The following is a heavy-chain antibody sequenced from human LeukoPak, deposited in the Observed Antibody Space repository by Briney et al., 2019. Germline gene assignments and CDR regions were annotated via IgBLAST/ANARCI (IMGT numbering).Heavy chain of an antibody. Sequence: PSETLSLTCTVSGGSISSYYWSWIRQPAGKGLEWIGRIYTSGSTNYNPSLKSRVTMSVDTSKNQFSLKLSSVTAADTAVYYCARDGAPGVEMATINAFGIWGQGTMVTVSS. CDR1: GGSISSYY. J-gene: IGHJ3*02. D-gene: IGHD5-24*01. CDR2: IYTSGST. CDR3: ARDGAPGVEMATINAFGI. V-gene: IGHV4-4*07.